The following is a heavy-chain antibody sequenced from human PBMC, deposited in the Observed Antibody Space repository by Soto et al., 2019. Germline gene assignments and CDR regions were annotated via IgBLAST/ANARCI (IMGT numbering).Heavy chain of an antibody. J-gene: IGHJ4*02. D-gene: IGHD6-13*01. CDR3: AKDLAAAGDN. CDR1: GFTFSSYG. CDR2: ISYDGSNK. Sequence: ESGGGVVQPGRSLRLSCAASGFTFSSYGMHWVRQAPGKGLEWVAVISYDGSNKYYADSVKGRFTISRDNSKNTLYLQMNSLRAEDTAVYYCAKDLAAAGDNWGQGTLVTVSS. V-gene: IGHV3-30*18.